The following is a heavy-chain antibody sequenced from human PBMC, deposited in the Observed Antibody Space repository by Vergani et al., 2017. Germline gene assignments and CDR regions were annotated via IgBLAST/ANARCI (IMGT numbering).Heavy chain of an antibody. CDR2: IWYDGSNK. D-gene: IGHD5-18*01. J-gene: IGHJ4*02. CDR3: ARDLRGYSYGFGVGADY. CDR1: GFTFSSYG. Sequence: QVQLVESGGGVVQPGRSLRLSCAASGFTFSSYGMHWVRPAPGKGLEWVAVIWYDGSNKYYADSVKGRFTISRDSSKNTLFLQMNSLRAEDTAVYYCARDLRGYSYGFGVGADYWGQGTLVTVSS. V-gene: IGHV3-33*01.